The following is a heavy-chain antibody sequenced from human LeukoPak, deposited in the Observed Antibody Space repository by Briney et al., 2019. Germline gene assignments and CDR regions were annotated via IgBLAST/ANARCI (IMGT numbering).Heavy chain of an antibody. CDR1: GFTFSSYW. J-gene: IGHJ6*02. Sequence: GGSLRLSCAASGFTFSSYWLSWVRQAPGKGLEWVANIKQDRSEKYYVDSVKGRFTISRDNAKNSLYLQMNSLRAEDTAVYYCVRRSTATNYGMDVWGQGTTVTVSS. CDR2: IKQDRSEK. CDR3: VRRSTATNYGMDV. V-gene: IGHV3-7*01. D-gene: IGHD4-11*01.